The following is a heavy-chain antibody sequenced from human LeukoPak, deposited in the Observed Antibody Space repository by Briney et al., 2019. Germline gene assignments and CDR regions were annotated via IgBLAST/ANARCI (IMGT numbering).Heavy chain of an antibody. CDR3: ARRIAAAGADGLDV. Sequence: GESLKISCKGSGYSFNTYWIAWVRQTPDKGLEWKGIIYPGDSDTTYSPSFQGQVTISADKSISTAYLQWGSLRASDAAIYYCARRIAAAGADGLDVWGQGTTVTVPS. J-gene: IGHJ6*02. V-gene: IGHV5-51*01. CDR2: IYPGDSDT. D-gene: IGHD6-13*01. CDR1: GYSFNTYW.